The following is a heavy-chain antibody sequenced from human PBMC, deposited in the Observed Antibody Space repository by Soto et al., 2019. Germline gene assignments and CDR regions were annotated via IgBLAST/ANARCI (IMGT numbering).Heavy chain of an antibody. Sequence: QVQLQESGPGLVKPSETLSLTCTVSGGSISSYYWSWIRQPPGKGLEWIGYIYYSGSTNYNPSLKRRVTISVDTSKNQFSLKLSSVTAADTAVYYCARGLWFGESPPYMDVWGQGTTVTVSS. CDR3: ARGLWFGESPPYMDV. D-gene: IGHD3-10*01. V-gene: IGHV4-59*01. CDR1: GGSISSYY. CDR2: IYYSGST. J-gene: IGHJ6*02.